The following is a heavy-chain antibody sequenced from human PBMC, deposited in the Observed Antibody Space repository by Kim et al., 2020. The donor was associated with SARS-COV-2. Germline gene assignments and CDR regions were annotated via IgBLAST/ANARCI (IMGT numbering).Heavy chain of an antibody. D-gene: IGHD3-9*01. CDR3: TTALLYFDWFKNWDY. Sequence: GGSLRLSCAASGFTFSNAWMSWVRQAPGKGLEWVGRIKSNTDGGTTDYAAPVKGRFTISRDDSKNTLYLQMNSLKTEDTAVYYCTTALLYFDWFKNWDY. CDR1: GFTFSNAW. CDR2: IKSNTDGGTT. J-gene: IGHJ4*01. V-gene: IGHV3-15*01.